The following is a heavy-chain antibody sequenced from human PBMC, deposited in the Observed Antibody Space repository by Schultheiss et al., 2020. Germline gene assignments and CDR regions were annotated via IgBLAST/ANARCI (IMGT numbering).Heavy chain of an antibody. CDR3: AKLGAFWSGYNPWLDY. CDR1: GFTFSSYA. V-gene: IGHV3-30*18. J-gene: IGHJ4*02. D-gene: IGHD3-3*01. Sequence: GGSLRLSCAASGFTFSSYAMSWVRQAPGKGLEWVAVISYDGSNKYYADSVKGRFTISRDNAKNSLYLQMNGLRAEDTAVYYCAKLGAFWSGYNPWLDYWGQGTLVTVSS. CDR2: ISYDGSNK.